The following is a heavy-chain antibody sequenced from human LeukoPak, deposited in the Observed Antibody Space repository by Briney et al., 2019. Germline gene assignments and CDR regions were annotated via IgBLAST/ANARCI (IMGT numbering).Heavy chain of an antibody. D-gene: IGHD4-17*01. V-gene: IGHV4-59*01. J-gene: IGHJ6*02. CDR3: AREDPQTTVPEGMDV. CDR2: VYYSGTT. Sequence: SETLSLTCTVSGGSISYYYWSWIRQSPGRGLEWIGYVYYSGTTNYNPSLKSRVTISVDTSKNQFSLQLRSVTAADTAVYYCAREDPQTTVPEGMDVWGQGTTVTVSS. CDR1: GGSISYYY.